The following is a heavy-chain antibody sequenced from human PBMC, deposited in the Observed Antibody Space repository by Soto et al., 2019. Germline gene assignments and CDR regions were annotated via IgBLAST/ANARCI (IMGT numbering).Heavy chain of an antibody. CDR1: GFSFSSYG. V-gene: IGHV3-33*01. Sequence: PGGSLRLSCAASGFSFSSYGMHWVRQAPGKGLEWVAIIWYDGSNKHFADSVKGRFTISRDNSKNTLYLQMNSLRAEDTAVYYCARGAYCGGDCYSVSGAFDIWGQGTMVTVSS. CDR3: ARGAYCGGDCYSVSGAFDI. D-gene: IGHD2-21*01. CDR2: IWYDGSNK. J-gene: IGHJ3*02.